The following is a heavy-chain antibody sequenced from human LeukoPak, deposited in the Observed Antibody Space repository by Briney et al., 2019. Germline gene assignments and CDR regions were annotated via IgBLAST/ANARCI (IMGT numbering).Heavy chain of an antibody. CDR3: ARWSNWVFDY. CDR1: NGSISSYY. V-gene: IGHV4-59*01. D-gene: IGHD1-1*01. J-gene: IGHJ4*02. CDR2: IYSIGST. Sequence: SETLSLTCTVSNGSISSYYWSWIRQPPGKGLEWIGYIYSIGSTNYDPSLKSRVTISVDTSKNHFSLKLSSVTAADTAVYYCARWSNWVFDYWGQGTLVTVSS.